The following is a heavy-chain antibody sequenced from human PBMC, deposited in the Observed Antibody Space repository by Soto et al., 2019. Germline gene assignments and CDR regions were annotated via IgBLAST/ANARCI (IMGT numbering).Heavy chain of an antibody. J-gene: IGHJ4*02. CDR3: VTSRAYSYEL. D-gene: IGHD5-18*01. CDR2: IRPDGNEQ. V-gene: IGHV3-7*05. Sequence: VQLVESGGDLVQPGGSLRLSCAASGLSFNFYWMSWVRQAPGKGLEWVANIRPDGNEQHYVDSVRGRFIFSRDNSKSSVSLQMNNLRVDDTAVYYCVTSRAYSYELWGQGTLVTVSS. CDR1: GLSFNFYW.